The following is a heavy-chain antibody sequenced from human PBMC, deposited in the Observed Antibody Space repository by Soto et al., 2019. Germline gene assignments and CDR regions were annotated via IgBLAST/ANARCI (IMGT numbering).Heavy chain of an antibody. J-gene: IGHJ6*02. Sequence: TLSLTCAVSGGSISSSNWWSWVRQPPGKGLEWIGEIYHSGSTNYNPSLKSRVTISVDKSKNQFSLKLSSVTAADTAVYYCARATTGTTPTPAGSYYGMDVWGQGTTVTVSS. V-gene: IGHV4-4*02. CDR2: IYHSGST. CDR3: ARATTGTTPTPAGSYYGMDV. D-gene: IGHD1-1*01. CDR1: GGSISSSNW.